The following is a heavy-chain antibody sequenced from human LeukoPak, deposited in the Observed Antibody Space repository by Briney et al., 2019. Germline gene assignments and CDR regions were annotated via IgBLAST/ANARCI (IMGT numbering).Heavy chain of an antibody. Sequence: PSETLSLTCTVSGGSISSYYWSWIRQPPGKGLEWIACISYSGSTKYNPSLKSRVTISVDTSKNQLSLKLSSVTAADTAVYYCARTDGFGEPVDYWGQGTLVTVSS. V-gene: IGHV4-59*01. CDR3: ARTDGFGEPVDY. D-gene: IGHD3-10*01. CDR1: GGSISSYY. J-gene: IGHJ4*02. CDR2: ISYSGST.